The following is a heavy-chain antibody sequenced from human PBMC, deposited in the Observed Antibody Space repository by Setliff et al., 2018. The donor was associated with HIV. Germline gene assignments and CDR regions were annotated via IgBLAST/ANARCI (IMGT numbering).Heavy chain of an antibody. CDR3: ARDDAVGGGYLDY. CDR2: ITGGGDKI. CDR1: GGSINSYY. D-gene: IGHD6-19*01. Sequence: ETLSLTCTVSGGSINSYYWSWIRQSPGKGLQWLTAITGGGDKIDYINSVKGRFTISRDNSKNMLYLEMTSLRAEDTAVYYCARDDAVGGGYLDYWGQGTLVTVSS. V-gene: IGHV3-23*01. J-gene: IGHJ4*02.